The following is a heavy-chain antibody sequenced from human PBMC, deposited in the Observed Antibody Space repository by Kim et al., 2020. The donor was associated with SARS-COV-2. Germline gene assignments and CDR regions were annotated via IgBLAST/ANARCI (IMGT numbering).Heavy chain of an antibody. J-gene: IGHJ6*01. V-gene: IGHV3-73*01. CDR2: IRAKAYSYAT. CDR1: GFTFSGSA. CDR3: TRPEISTSYNYGMDV. Sequence: GGSLTLSCAASGFTFSGSAIHSVRQASGKGLEWVGRIRAKAYSYATAYAASVKGRFTVSRDDSKNTAYLQMNSLETEDTAVYYCTRPEISTSYNYGMDV. D-gene: IGHD2-2*01.